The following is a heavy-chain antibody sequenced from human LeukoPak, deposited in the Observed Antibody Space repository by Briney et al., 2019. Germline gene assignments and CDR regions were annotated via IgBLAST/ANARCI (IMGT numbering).Heavy chain of an antibody. V-gene: IGHV4-59*12. J-gene: IGHJ4*02. CDR2: IYYSGST. CDR3: ASHMAVTGTRGFDY. D-gene: IGHD6-19*01. Sequence: PSETLSLTCTVSGGSISSYYWSWIRQPPGKGLEWIGYIYYSGSTNYNPSLKSRVTISVDTSKNQFSLKLSSVTAADTAVYYCASHMAVTGTRGFDYWGQGTLVTVSS. CDR1: GGSISSYY.